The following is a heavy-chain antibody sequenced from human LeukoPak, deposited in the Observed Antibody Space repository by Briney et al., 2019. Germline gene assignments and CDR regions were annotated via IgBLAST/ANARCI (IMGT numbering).Heavy chain of an antibody. V-gene: IGHV3-43*02. D-gene: IGHD5-18*01. CDR3: AKDYRGYSYGSSFDY. J-gene: IGHJ4*02. CDR1: GFTFDDYA. Sequence: HPGGSLRLSCAASGFTFDDYAMHWVRQAPGKGLEWVSLISGDGGSTYYADSVKGRFTISRDNSKNSLYLQMNSLRTEDTALYYCAKDYRGYSYGSSFDYWGQGTLVTVSS. CDR2: ISGDGGST.